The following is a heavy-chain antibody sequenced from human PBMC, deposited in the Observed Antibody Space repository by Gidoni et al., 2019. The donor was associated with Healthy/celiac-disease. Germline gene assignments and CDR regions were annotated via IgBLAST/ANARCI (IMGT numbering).Heavy chain of an antibody. J-gene: IGHJ4*02. CDR1: GFTFSIYA. CDR2: SSGSGGST. Sequence: EVQLFESGGGLVQPGGSLRLSCAASGFTFSIYAMSWVRQAPGKGLEWVSASSGSGGSTYYADSVKGRFTIARDNSKNTLYLQMNSLRAEDTAVYYCAKDREYSSSSANDYWGQGTLVTVSS. D-gene: IGHD6-6*01. CDR3: AKDREYSSSSANDY. V-gene: IGHV3-23*01.